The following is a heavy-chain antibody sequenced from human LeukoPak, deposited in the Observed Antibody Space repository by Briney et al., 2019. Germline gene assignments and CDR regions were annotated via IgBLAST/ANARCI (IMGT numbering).Heavy chain of an antibody. Sequence: PSETLSLTCTVSGGSISSFYWSWLRKPPGKGLEWIGYIYYSGSTNYNPSLKSRVTMSEDTSKNQFSLKLSSVTAADTAVYYCARSRIMSTSVDYWGQGILVTVSS. V-gene: IGHV4-59*01. CDR2: IYYSGST. D-gene: IGHD5-24*01. J-gene: IGHJ4*02. CDR3: ARSRIMSTSVDY. CDR1: GGSISSFY.